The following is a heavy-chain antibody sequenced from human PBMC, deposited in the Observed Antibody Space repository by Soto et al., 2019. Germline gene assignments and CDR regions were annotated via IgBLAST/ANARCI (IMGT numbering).Heavy chain of an antibody. CDR1: GGSISSYY. Sequence: PSETLSLTCTVSGGSISSYYWSWIRQPPGKGLEWIGYIYYSGSTNYNPSLKSRVTISVDTSKNQFSLKLSSVTAADTAVYYCARAPYRTYYFDYWGQGTLVTVS. D-gene: IGHD1-26*01. V-gene: IGHV4-59*01. CDR3: ARAPYRTYYFDY. CDR2: IYYSGST. J-gene: IGHJ4*02.